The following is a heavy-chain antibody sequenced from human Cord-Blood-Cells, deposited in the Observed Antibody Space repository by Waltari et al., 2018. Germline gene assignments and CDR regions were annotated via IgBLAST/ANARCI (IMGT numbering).Heavy chain of an antibody. J-gene: IGHJ4*02. CDR3: ASLTGDY. Sequence: QLQLQESGPGLVKPSETLSLTCTVSGGSISSSSYYWGWIRQPPGKGLGWIGSNYYSGSTYYNPSLKRRVTISVDTSKTQFSLKLSSVTAADTAVYYCASLTGDYWGQGTLVTVSS. CDR1: GGSISSSSYY. D-gene: IGHD7-27*01. CDR2: NYYSGST. V-gene: IGHV4-39*01.